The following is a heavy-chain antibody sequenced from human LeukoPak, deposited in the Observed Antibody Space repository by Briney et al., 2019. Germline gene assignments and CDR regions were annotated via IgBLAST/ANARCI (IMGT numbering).Heavy chain of an antibody. CDR1: GFTFSSYS. V-gene: IGHV3-23*01. Sequence: GGSLRLSCAASGFTFSSYSMNWVRQAPGKGLEWVSAITGGGDTTYYADSVKGRFTISRDNSKNTLYLQMNNLRAEDTAIYYCAKAANYDILTGYYLDYWGQGTLVTVSS. J-gene: IGHJ4*02. D-gene: IGHD3-9*01. CDR3: AKAANYDILTGYYLDY. CDR2: ITGGGDTT.